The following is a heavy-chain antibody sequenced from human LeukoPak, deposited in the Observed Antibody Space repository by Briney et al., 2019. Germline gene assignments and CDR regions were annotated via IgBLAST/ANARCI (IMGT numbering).Heavy chain of an antibody. CDR2: INHSGNI. Sequence: PSETLSLTCAVFGGSFSGCYWSWIRQPPGKGLEWIGEINHSGNINYNSSLKSRVTISVDTSKNQFSLKLSSVTAADTAVYYCARRMGRRFGERYYYYHYMDVWGKGTTVTISS. J-gene: IGHJ6*03. CDR3: ARRMGRRFGERYYYYHYMDV. V-gene: IGHV4-34*01. D-gene: IGHD3-10*01. CDR1: GGSFSGCY.